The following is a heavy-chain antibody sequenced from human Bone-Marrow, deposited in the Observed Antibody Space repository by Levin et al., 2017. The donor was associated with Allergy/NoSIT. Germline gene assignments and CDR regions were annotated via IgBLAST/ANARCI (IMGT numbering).Heavy chain of an antibody. V-gene: IGHV3-48*02. J-gene: IGHJ4*02. CDR3: ARDFY. Sequence: QPGGSLRLSCAASGFTFSDYAMNWVRQAPGKGLEWVSHISRSSKTIYYADSVKGRFTISRDNAKNSVHLQMNSLRDEDTAVYYCARDFYWGQGTLVTVSS. CDR2: ISRSSKTI. CDR1: GFTFSDYA.